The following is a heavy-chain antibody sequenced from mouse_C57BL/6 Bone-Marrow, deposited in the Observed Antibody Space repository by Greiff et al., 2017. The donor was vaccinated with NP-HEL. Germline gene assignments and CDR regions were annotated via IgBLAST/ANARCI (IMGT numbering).Heavy chain of an antibody. J-gene: IGHJ2*01. D-gene: IGHD1-1*01. CDR3: ARGVTTVVACD. Sequence: VKLVESGAELARPGASVKMSCKASGYTFTSYTMHWVKQRPGQGLEWIGYINPSSGYTKYNQKFKDKATLTADKSSSTAYMQLSSLTSEDSAVYYCARGVTTVVACDWGQGTTLTVSS. V-gene: IGHV1-4*01. CDR2: INPSSGYT. CDR1: GYTFTSYT.